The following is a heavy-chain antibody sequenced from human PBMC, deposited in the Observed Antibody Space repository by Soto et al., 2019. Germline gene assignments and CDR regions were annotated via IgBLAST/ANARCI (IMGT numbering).Heavy chain of an antibody. Sequence: SQTLSLTSAISGVSVSGNGAAWDWIRQSPSRGLGWLGKRYYRSKWYNDYAVSVKSRITINPDTSKNKFSLQLNSVTPEDTAVYYCARDRDGYNYYYYYYGMDVWGQGTTVTVSS. V-gene: IGHV6-1*01. D-gene: IGHD5-12*01. CDR1: GVSVSGNGAA. CDR3: ARDRDGYNYYYYYYGMDV. CDR2: RYYRSKWYN. J-gene: IGHJ6*02.